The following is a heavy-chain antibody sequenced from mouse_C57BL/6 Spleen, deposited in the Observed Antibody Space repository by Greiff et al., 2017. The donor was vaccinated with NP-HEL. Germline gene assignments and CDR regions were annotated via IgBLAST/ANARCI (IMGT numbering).Heavy chain of an antibody. CDR1: GFTFSDYY. CDR2: INYDGSST. V-gene: IGHV5-16*01. CDR3: ARDYYSNFCFDY. Sequence: EVQLVESEGGLVQPGSSMKLSCTASGFTFSDYYMAWVRQVPEKGLEWVANINYDGSSTYYLDSLKSRFIISRDNAKNILYLQMSSLKSEDTATYYCARDYYSNFCFDYWGQGTTLTVSS. D-gene: IGHD2-5*01. J-gene: IGHJ2*01.